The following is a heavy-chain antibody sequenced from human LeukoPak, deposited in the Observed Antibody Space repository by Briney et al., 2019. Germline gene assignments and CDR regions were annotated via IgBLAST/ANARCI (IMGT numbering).Heavy chain of an antibody. Sequence: GESLKISCKFSGDTLRRNWIAWVRQTPGKGLEWMGVIHLDDSDARYSPSFQGQVTLSVDKSTSTANLQWASLKASDTGIYYCARRMPRTLTWDALDIWGQGTMVTVSS. D-gene: IGHD2-2*01. V-gene: IGHV5-51*01. CDR2: IHLDDSDA. CDR1: GDTLRRNW. CDR3: ARRMPRTLTWDALDI. J-gene: IGHJ3*02.